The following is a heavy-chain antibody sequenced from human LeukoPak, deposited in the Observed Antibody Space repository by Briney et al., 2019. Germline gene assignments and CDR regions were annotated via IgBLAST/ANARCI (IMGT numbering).Heavy chain of an antibody. V-gene: IGHV3-30-3*01. J-gene: IGHJ4*02. CDR1: GFTFSSYA. CDR3: ARARRPIVVVVAAIDY. CDR2: ISYDGSNK. Sequence: GGSLRLSCAASGFTFSSYAMHWVRQAPGKGLEWVAVISYDGSNKYYADSVKGRFTISRDNSKNTLYLQMNSLRAEDTAVYYCARARRPIVVVVAAIDYWGQGTLVTVSS. D-gene: IGHD2-15*01.